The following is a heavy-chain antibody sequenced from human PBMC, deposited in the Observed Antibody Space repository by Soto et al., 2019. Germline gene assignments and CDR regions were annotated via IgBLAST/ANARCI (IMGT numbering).Heavy chain of an antibody. Sequence: EVQLLESGGGLVQPGGSLRLSCAASGFTFSSYAMSWVRQAPGKGLEWVSAISGSGGSTYYADSVKGRFTISRDNSKNPRYLQMNRLRAEDTAVYYCAKEGGDGDNDWYYYGMDVWGQGTTVTVSS. CDR1: GFTFSSYA. CDR2: ISGSGGST. D-gene: IGHD4-17*01. CDR3: AKEGGDGDNDWYYYGMDV. V-gene: IGHV3-23*01. J-gene: IGHJ6*02.